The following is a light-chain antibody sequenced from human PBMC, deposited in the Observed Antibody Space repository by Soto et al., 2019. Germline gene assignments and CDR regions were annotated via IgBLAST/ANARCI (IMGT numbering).Light chain of an antibody. CDR3: SSYAGSNNSLYV. V-gene: IGLV2-8*01. Sequence: SALPQPPSASGSPGQSVTISCTGTSSDVGGYNYVSWYQQHPGKAPKLMIYEVSKRPSGVPDRFSGSKSGNTASLTVSGLQAEDEADYYCSSYAGSNNSLYVFGTGTKVTVL. CDR2: EVS. J-gene: IGLJ1*01. CDR1: SSDVGGYNY.